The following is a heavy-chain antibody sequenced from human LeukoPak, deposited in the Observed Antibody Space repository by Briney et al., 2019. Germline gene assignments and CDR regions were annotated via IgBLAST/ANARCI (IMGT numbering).Heavy chain of an antibody. J-gene: IGHJ6*02. V-gene: IGHV3-7*01. CDR3: ARDWRYCSSSSCLAMDV. Sequence: GGSLRLSCAASGFTVDSNYLSWVRQAPGKGLEWVANIERDGSEKYYVDSVKGRFIISRDNAKNSLYLEMNSLRAEDTAVYYCARDWRYCSSSSCLAMDVWGQGTTVTVSS. CDR2: IERDGSEK. D-gene: IGHD2-2*01. CDR1: GFTVDSNY.